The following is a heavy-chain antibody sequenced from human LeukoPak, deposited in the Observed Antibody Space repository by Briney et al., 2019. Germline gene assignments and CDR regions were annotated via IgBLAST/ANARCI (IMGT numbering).Heavy chain of an antibody. J-gene: IGHJ1*01. D-gene: IGHD1-7*01. Sequence: GGSLRLSCVASGFTFSSHWRSWVRQAPGKGLEWLANLNQDASASYYVDSVKGRFTISRDNAENSLYLQMSNLRAEDTAVYYCATSADSPGNSWGQGTLITVSS. CDR1: GFTFSSHW. CDR2: LNQDASAS. V-gene: IGHV3-7*01. CDR3: ATSADSPGNS.